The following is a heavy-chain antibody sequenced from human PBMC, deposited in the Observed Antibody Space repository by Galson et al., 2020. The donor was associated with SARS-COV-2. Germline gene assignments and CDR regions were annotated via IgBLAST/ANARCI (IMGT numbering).Heavy chain of an antibody. CDR2: ISSSSSYI. CDR1: GFTFSSYS. CDR3: ARPAGFLYRHWYFDL. Sequence: GGSLRLSCAASGFTFSSYSMNWVRQAPGKGLEWVSSISSSSSYIYYADSVKGRFTISRDNAKNSLYLQMNSLRAEDTTVYYCARPAGFLYRHWYFDLWGRGTLVTVSS. V-gene: IGHV3-21*01. J-gene: IGHJ2*01.